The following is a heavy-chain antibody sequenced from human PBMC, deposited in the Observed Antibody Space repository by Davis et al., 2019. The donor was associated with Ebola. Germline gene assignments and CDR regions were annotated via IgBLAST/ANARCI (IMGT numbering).Heavy chain of an antibody. J-gene: IGHJ5*02. CDR1: GYTFTSYD. D-gene: IGHD3-10*01. V-gene: IGHV1-8*01. CDR2: MNPNSGNT. Sequence: ASVKVSCKASGYTFTSYDINWVRQATGQGLEWMGWMNPNSGNTGYAQKFQGRVTMTRNTSISTAYMELSSLRSEDTAVYYCARGGGESARTDNWFDPWGQGTLVTVSS. CDR3: ARGGGESARTDNWFDP.